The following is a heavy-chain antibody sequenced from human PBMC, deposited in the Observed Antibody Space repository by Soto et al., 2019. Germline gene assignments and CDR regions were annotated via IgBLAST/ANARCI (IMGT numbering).Heavy chain of an antibody. CDR3: ARGNDREPDAFDI. D-gene: IGHD1-1*01. CDR2: IYPGDSDT. CDR1: GYSFTSHW. J-gene: IGHJ3*02. V-gene: IGHV5-51*01. Sequence: PGESLKRSWKASGYSFTSHWISWVRQMPGKGLEWMGIIYPGDSDTRYSPSFQGQVTISADKSISTAYLQWSSLKASDTAMYYCARGNDREPDAFDIWGQGTMVTVSS.